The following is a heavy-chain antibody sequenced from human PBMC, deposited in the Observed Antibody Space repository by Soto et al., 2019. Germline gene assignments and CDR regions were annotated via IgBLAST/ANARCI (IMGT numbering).Heavy chain of an antibody. Sequence: QVQLQESGPGLVKPSQTLSLTCTVSGGSISSGDYYWSWIRQPPGKGLEWIGYIYYSGSTYYNPSLKSRGTISVDTSKNQFSLKLSSVTAADTAVYYCARDRGYDILTYGMDVWGQGTTVTVSS. CDR3: ARDRGYDILTYGMDV. J-gene: IGHJ6*02. D-gene: IGHD3-9*01. CDR1: GGSISSGDYY. CDR2: IYYSGST. V-gene: IGHV4-30-4*01.